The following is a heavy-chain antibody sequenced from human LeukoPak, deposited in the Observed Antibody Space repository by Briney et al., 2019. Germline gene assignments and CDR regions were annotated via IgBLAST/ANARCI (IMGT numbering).Heavy chain of an antibody. CDR3: VLDLFSSFAFDI. V-gene: IGHV3-74*01. CDR1: GFTFSRYW. J-gene: IGHJ3*02. D-gene: IGHD3/OR15-3a*01. Sequence: GGSLRLSCAASGFTFSRYWMHWVRHAPGKGMLWVSHINSDGSSTYYADSVKGRFTTSRDNAKNALHLQMNSLTAEDTAVYYCVLDLFSSFAFDIWGQGTMVTVSS. CDR2: INSDGSST.